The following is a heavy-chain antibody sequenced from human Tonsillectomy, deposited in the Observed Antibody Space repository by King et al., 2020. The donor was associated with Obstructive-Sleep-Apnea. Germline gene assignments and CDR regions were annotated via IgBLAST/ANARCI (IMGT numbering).Heavy chain of an antibody. V-gene: IGHV3-7*03. D-gene: IGHD2-2*01. CDR3: VGGCGRASCPYFFDS. CDR2: IKQDGSDK. J-gene: IGHJ4*02. CDR1: GFMFSSYW. Sequence: VQLVESGGGLVQPGGSLRLSCAASGFMFSSYWMSWVRQTPEKGLEWVATIKQDGSDKYYVDSVKGRFTFSRDNAKDSLYLPMNSLTAEYTAVYYCVGGCGRASCPYFFDSWGQGALVIVSS.